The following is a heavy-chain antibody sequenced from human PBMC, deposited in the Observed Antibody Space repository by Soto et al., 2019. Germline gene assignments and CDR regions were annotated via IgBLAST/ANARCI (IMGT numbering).Heavy chain of an antibody. CDR1: GYTFTIYA. J-gene: IGHJ5*02. CDR3: ARDIVALATAGSSWFDP. Sequence: GASVKVSCKASGYTFTIYAIHRVRQAPGQRLEWMGWINAGNGNTEYSQKFQGRVTITRDTSASTAYMELSSLRSEDTAVYYCARDIVALATAGSSWFDPWGQGTLVTVSS. CDR2: INAGNGNT. D-gene: IGHD2-15*01. V-gene: IGHV1-3*01.